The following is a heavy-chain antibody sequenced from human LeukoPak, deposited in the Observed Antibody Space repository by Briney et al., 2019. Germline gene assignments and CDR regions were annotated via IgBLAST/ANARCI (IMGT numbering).Heavy chain of an antibody. CDR3: ARDGRLGGMDV. D-gene: IGHD6-19*01. CDR2: ISSSSSYI. J-gene: IGHJ6*02. Sequence: PGGSLRLSCAASGFTFSSYSMNWVRQAPGKGLEWVSSISSSSSYIYYADSVKGRFTISRDNAKNSLYLQMNSLRAEDTAVHYCARDGRLGGMDVWGQGTTVTVSS. V-gene: IGHV3-21*01. CDR1: GFTFSSYS.